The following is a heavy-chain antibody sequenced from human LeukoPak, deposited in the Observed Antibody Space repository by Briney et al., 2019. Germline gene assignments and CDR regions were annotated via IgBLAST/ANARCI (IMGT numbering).Heavy chain of an antibody. CDR1: SASFSGYY. J-gene: IGHJ4*02. CDR2: MYNNGST. V-gene: IGHV4-4*07. D-gene: IGHD4-17*01. CDR3: TRDIGSGDYVFFDS. Sequence: PAETLSLICTVSSASFSGYYWRWIRLPAGKGLEWIGRMYNNGSTNCNPSHKSRVSMSVDTSKTQFSLRLKSVTAADTAVYYCTRDIGSGDYVFFDSWGQGTRVTVSS.